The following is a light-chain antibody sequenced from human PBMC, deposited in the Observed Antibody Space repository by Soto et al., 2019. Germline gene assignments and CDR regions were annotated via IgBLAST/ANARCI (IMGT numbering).Light chain of an antibody. Sequence: EIVMTQSPATLSVSPGERVTLSCRASQSVSNNLAWYQQKPGQASRLLIYGENATAHGIPASFNGSGSGTEFTLTISSLKSEDFAVYYCQQHNDWPLTFSGGTKVEIK. CDR3: QQHNDWPLT. V-gene: IGKV3-15*01. J-gene: IGKJ4*01. CDR2: GEN. CDR1: QSVSNN.